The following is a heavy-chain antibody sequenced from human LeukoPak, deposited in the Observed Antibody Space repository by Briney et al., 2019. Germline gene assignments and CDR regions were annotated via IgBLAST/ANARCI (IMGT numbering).Heavy chain of an antibody. J-gene: IGHJ4*02. V-gene: IGHV1-69*01. CDR1: GGTFSSYA. D-gene: IGHD2-2*01. Sequence: SVKVSCKASGGTFSSYAISWVRQAPGQGLEWMGGIIPIFGTANYAQKFQGRVTITADESTSTAYMELSSLRSEDTAVYYCARAPLGYCSSTSCPFDYWGQGTLVTVSS. CDR2: IIPIFGTA. CDR3: ARAPLGYCSSTSCPFDY.